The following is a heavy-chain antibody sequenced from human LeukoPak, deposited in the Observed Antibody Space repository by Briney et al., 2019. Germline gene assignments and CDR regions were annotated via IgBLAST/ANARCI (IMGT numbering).Heavy chain of an antibody. J-gene: IGHJ6*02. CDR3: ARSIGLTGGGVDV. Sequence: GGSLRLSSAASGFTFSDYNMNWVRQAPGKGLEWVSYITDSGNTIHYADSVKGRFTISRDSAKNSLYLQMNSLRAEDTAVYYCARSIGLTGGGVDVWGQGTTVTVSS. CDR2: ITDSGNTI. CDR1: GFTFSDYN. D-gene: IGHD3-9*01. V-gene: IGHV3-11*01.